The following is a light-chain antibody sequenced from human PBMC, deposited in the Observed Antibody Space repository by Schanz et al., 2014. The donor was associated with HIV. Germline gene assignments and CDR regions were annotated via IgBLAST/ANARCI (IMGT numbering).Light chain of an antibody. Sequence: QSALTQPASVSGSPGQSVTISCTGTSSDVGGYDYVSWYQQHPDKAPKLMIYDVSDRPSGVSNRFSGSKSGNTASLTVSGLQADDEADYYCSSYAATSNVLFGGGTKLTVL. CDR1: SSDVGGYDY. V-gene: IGLV2-8*01. CDR2: DVS. CDR3: SSYAATSNVL. J-gene: IGLJ3*02.